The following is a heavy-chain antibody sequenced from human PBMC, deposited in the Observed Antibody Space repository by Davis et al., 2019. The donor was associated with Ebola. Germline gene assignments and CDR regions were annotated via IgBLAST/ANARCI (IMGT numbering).Heavy chain of an antibody. V-gene: IGHV1-46*01. CDR3: ARGPAAATKYNWFDP. D-gene: IGHD6-13*01. Sequence: ASVKVSCKASGYTFTSYYMHWVRQAPGQGLEWMGIINPSGGSTSYAQKFQGRVTMTRDTSISTAYMELSRLRSDDTAVYYCARGPAAATKYNWFDPWGQGTLVTVSS. CDR1: GYTFTSYY. J-gene: IGHJ5*02. CDR2: INPSGGST.